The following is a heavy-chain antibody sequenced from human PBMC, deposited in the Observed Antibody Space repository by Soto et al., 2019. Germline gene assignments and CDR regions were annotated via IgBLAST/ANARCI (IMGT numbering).Heavy chain of an antibody. CDR3: ARPLRTTVTNYYYYGMDV. CDR2: IIPIFGTA. D-gene: IGHD4-4*01. J-gene: IGHJ6*02. CDR1: GGTFSSYA. Sequence: QVQLVQSGAEVKKPGSSVKVSCKASGGTFSSYAISWVLQAPGQGLEWMGGIIPIFGTANYAQKSQGRVTITADESTSTAYMELSSLRSEDTAVYYCARPLRTTVTNYYYYGMDVWGHGTTVTVSS. V-gene: IGHV1-69*12.